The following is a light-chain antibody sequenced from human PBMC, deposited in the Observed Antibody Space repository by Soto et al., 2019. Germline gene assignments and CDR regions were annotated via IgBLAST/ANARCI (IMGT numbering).Light chain of an antibody. CDR2: AAS. CDR1: QSISSY. J-gene: IGKJ2*01. V-gene: IGKV1-39*01. Sequence: DIQLTQSPSSLSASVGDRVTITCRASQSISSYLNWYQQKPGEVPKLLIYAASNLQSGVPSRFSGSGSGTDFTLTISSLQPEDFATYFCQQSYTTPVYSFGQGTKVDIK. CDR3: QQSYTTPVYS.